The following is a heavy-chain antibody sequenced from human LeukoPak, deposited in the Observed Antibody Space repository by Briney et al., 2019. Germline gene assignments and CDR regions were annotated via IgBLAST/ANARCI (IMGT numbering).Heavy chain of an antibody. CDR1: GFTFSNYA. V-gene: IGHV3-30-3*01. CDR2: ISYDGSNK. Sequence: GGSLRLSCAASGFTFSNYAMHWVRQAPGKGLEWVAVISYDGSNKYYADSVKGRFTISRDNSKNTLYLQMNSLRAEDTAVYYCARDYCSSTSCYPFDYWGQGTLVTVSS. CDR3: ARDYCSSTSCYPFDY. D-gene: IGHD2-2*01. J-gene: IGHJ4*02.